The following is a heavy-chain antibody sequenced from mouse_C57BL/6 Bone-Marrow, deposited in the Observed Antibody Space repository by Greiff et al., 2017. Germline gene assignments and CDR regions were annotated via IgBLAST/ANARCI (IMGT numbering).Heavy chain of an antibody. CDR1: GYTFTSYT. J-gene: IGHJ2*01. D-gene: IGHD3-2*02. Sequence: VQLQQSGAELARPGASVKMSCKASGYTFTSYTMHWVKQRPGQGLEWIGYINPSSGYTKYNQKFKDKATLTADKSSSTAYMQRSSLTSEDSAVYYCARLGGLRQYYFDYWGQGTTLTVSS. CDR3: ARLGGLRQYYFDY. V-gene: IGHV1-4*01. CDR2: INPSSGYT.